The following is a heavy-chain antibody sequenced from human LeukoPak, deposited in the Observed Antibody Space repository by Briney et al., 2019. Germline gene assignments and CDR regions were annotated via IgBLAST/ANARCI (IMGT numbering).Heavy chain of an antibody. V-gene: IGHV1-2*02. CDR3: ARAQWVTEGRGDAFDM. Sequence: ASVKVSCKASGYTFTGYYMHWVRQAPGQGLEWMGWINPNSGGTNYAQKFQGRVTMTRDTSISTAYMELSRLRSDDTAVYYCARAQWVTEGRGDAFDMWGQGTVVTVS. J-gene: IGHJ3*02. CDR2: INPNSGGT. D-gene: IGHD2-21*02. CDR1: GYTFTGYY.